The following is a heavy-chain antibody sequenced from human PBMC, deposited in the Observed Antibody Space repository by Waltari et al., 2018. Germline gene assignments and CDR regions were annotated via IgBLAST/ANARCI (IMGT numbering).Heavy chain of an antibody. CDR3: ARGSIPVPGIAAAGTRGSRYAFDI. CDR2: IYYSGST. V-gene: IGHV4-59*01. D-gene: IGHD6-13*01. Sequence: QVQLQESGPGLVKPSETLSLTCTVSGGSISSYYWSWIRQPPGKGLEWMGYIYYSGSTNYNPSLKSRVTISVDTSKNQFSLKLSSVTAADTAVYYCARGSIPVPGIAAAGTRGSRYAFDIWGQGTMVTVSS. J-gene: IGHJ3*02. CDR1: GGSISSYY.